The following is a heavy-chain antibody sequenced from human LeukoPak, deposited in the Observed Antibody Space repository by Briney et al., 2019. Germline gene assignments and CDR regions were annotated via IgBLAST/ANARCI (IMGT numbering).Heavy chain of an antibody. CDR2: ISSSGSTI. CDR3: ASGIRERGFDY. CDR1: GFPFSSYE. Sequence: GGSLRLSCAASGFPFSSYEMNWVRQAPGKGLEWVSYISSSGSTIYYADSVKGRFTISRDNAKNSLYLQMNSLRAEDTALYFCASGIRERGFDYWGQGTLVTVSS. D-gene: IGHD1-1*01. J-gene: IGHJ4*02. V-gene: IGHV3-48*03.